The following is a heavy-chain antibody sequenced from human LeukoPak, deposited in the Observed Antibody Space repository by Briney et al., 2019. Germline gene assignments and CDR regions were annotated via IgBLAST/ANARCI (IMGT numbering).Heavy chain of an antibody. Sequence: GGSLRLSCAASGFTFSSYAMSWVRQAPGKGLEWVANIKQDGSEKYYVDSVKGRFTISRDNAENSLSLQMNGLRPEDTAVFYCARGQYTDGLSYWGQGTLVTVSS. D-gene: IGHD5-24*01. V-gene: IGHV3-7*03. J-gene: IGHJ4*02. CDR2: IKQDGSEK. CDR1: GFTFSSYA. CDR3: ARGQYTDGLSY.